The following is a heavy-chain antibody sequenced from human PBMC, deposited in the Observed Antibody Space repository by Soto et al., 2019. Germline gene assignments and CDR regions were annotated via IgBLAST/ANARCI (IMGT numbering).Heavy chain of an antibody. J-gene: IGHJ6*03. CDR2: IYYSGST. Sequence: SETLSLTCTVSGGSISSYYWSWIRQPPGKGLEWIGYIYYSGSTNYNPSLKSRVTISVDTSKNQFSLKLSSVTAADTAVYYCARNYGDYGFGYYYYYMDVWGKGTTVTVSS. CDR3: ARNYGDYGFGYYYYYMDV. V-gene: IGHV4-59*01. CDR1: GGSISSYY. D-gene: IGHD4-17*01.